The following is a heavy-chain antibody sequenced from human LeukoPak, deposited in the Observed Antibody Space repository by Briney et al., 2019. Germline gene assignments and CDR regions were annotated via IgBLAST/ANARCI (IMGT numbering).Heavy chain of an antibody. V-gene: IGHV4-39*07. CDR1: GGSISSSSYY. D-gene: IGHD3-10*01. CDR3: ARALWFGESSWFDP. J-gene: IGHJ5*02. Sequence: SETLSLTCTVSGGSISSSSYYWGWIRQPPGKGLEWIGSIYYSGSTYYNPSLKSRVTISVDTSKNQFSLKLSSVTAADTAVYYCARALWFGESSWFDPWGQGTLVTVSS. CDR2: IYYSGST.